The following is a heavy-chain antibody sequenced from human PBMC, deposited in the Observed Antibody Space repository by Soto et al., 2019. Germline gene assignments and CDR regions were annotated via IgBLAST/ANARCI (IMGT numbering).Heavy chain of an antibody. CDR3: ARGSGPSFDY. D-gene: IGHD2-15*01. Sequence: VASVKVSCKASGYTFTSYAMHWVRQAPGQRLEWMGWINAGNGNTKYSQKFQGRVTITRDTSASTAYMELNSLRAEDTAVYYCARGSGPSFDYWGQGTLVTVSS. CDR2: INAGNGNT. V-gene: IGHV1-3*01. J-gene: IGHJ4*02. CDR1: GYTFTSYA.